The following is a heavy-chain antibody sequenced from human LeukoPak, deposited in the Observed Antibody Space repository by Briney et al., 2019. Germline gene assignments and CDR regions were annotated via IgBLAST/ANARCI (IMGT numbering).Heavy chain of an antibody. D-gene: IGHD5-18*01. V-gene: IGHV4-59*01. J-gene: IGHJ4*02. CDR2: IYYSGNT. Sequence: GSLRLSCAASGFTFSSYWMSWVRQPPGKGLEWIGYIYYSGNTNYNPSLKSRVTISVDTPKNQFSLKLSSVTAADTVVYYCARGGYSYPWVLDYWGQGTLVTVSS. CDR1: GFTFSSYW. CDR3: ARGGYSYPWVLDY.